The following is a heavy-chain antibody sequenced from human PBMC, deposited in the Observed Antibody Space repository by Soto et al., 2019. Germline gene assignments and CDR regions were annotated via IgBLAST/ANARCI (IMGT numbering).Heavy chain of an antibody. V-gene: IGHV3-23*01. CDR1: GFTFSSYA. CDR3: AKADDYGYYDPDYYYMDV. Sequence: EVQLLESGGGLVQPGGSLRLSCAASGFTFSSYAMSWVRQAPGKGLEWVSAISGSGGSTYYADSVKGRFTISRDNSKNTLYLQMNSLRAEDTAVYYCAKADDYGYYDPDYYYMDVWGKGTTVTVSS. CDR2: ISGSGGST. J-gene: IGHJ6*03. D-gene: IGHD4-17*01.